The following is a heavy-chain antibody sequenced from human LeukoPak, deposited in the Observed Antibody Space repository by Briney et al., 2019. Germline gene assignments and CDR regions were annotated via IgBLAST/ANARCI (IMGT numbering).Heavy chain of an antibody. CDR1: GGSISSGGYS. J-gene: IGHJ4*02. CDR2: IYYSGST. CDR3: ARGGVSSAATRVY. Sequence: SETLSLTCAVSGGSISSGGYSWSWIRQPPGKGLEWIGYIYYSGSTNYNPSLKSRVTISVDTSKNQFSLKLSSVTAADTAVYYCARGGVSSAATRVYWGQGTLVTVSS. V-gene: IGHV4-61*08. D-gene: IGHD2-15*01.